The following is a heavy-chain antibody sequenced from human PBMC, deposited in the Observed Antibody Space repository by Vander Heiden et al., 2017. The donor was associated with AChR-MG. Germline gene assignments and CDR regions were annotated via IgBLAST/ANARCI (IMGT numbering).Heavy chain of an antibody. CDR2: IIPIFGTA. V-gene: IGHV1-69*01. Sequence: QVQLVQSRAEVQKPGSSLEVSCKSSQGTFSSYAISWGRQAPGQGLEWMGGIIPIFGTANYAQKFQGRVTITADESTSTAYMELSSRRSEDTAVYYCARDHNYWGQGTLVTVAA. J-gene: IGHJ4*02. CDR3: ARDHNY. CDR1: QGTFSSYA.